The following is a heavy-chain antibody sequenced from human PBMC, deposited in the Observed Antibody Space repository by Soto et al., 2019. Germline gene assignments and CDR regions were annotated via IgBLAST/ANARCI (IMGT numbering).Heavy chain of an antibody. CDR3: ARARATIAAAAIFDC. J-gene: IGHJ4*02. CDR1: DGSISTSKW. CDR2: VYRTGST. V-gene: IGHV4-4*02. D-gene: IGHD6-13*01. Sequence: QVQLQESGPGLVKPSGTLSLACAVSDGSISTSKWWSWVRKTPGKVLEWIGEVYRTGSTNYNPSPGGQLTISVDKSKNQFSQKLTSVTAADTAVYYCARARATIAAAAIFDCWGQGTLVTVSS.